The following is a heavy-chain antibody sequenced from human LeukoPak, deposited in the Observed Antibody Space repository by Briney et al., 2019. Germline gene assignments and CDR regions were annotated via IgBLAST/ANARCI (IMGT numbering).Heavy chain of an antibody. Sequence: ASVKVSCKASGYTYSGDHMHWVRQAPGQRLEWMGRINPSSGATHFPQKFQGRVTMTRDTSISTAYMELSRLTSDDTAVYYCARDRNLYSGSFASWGQGTLVTVSS. CDR2: INPSSGAT. CDR1: GYTYSGDH. CDR3: ARDRNLYSGSFAS. V-gene: IGHV1-2*06. D-gene: IGHD1-26*01. J-gene: IGHJ4*02.